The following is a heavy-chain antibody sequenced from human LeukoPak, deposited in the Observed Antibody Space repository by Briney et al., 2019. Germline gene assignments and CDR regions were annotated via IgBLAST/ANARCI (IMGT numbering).Heavy chain of an antibody. CDR1: GFTFSSYS. CDR2: ISSSGSTI. CDR3: ARDGVPGLIRLYYMDV. V-gene: IGHV3-48*04. J-gene: IGHJ6*03. D-gene: IGHD6-19*01. Sequence: GGSLRLSCAASGFTFSSYSMNWVRQAPGKGLEWVSYISSSGSTIYYADSVKGRFTISRDNAKNSLYLQMNSLRAEDTAVYYCARDGVPGLIRLYYMDVWGKGTTVTISS.